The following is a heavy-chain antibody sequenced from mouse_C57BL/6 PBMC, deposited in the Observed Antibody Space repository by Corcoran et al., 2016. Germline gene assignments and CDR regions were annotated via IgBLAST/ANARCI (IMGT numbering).Heavy chain of an antibody. V-gene: IGHV1-80*01. CDR3: ARGGDWYFDV. Sequence: QVQLQQSGAELMKPGASVKLSCKATGYTFTGYWIEWVKQRPGHGLEWIGQIYPGDGDTNYNGKFKGKATLTADKSSSTAYMQLSSLTSEDSAVYFCARGGDWYFDVWGTGTTVTVSS. CDR2: IYPGDGDT. J-gene: IGHJ1*03. CDR1: GYTFTGYW.